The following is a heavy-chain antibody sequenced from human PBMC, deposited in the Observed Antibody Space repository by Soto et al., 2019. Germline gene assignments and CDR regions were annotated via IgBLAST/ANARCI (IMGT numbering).Heavy chain of an antibody. CDR3: AREAAVGNGYLDL. CDR1: GFTFRSFG. D-gene: IGHD1-1*01. J-gene: IGHJ2*01. V-gene: IGHV3-30*03. CDR2: VGDDGTAK. Sequence: QVQLVESGGGVVQPGQSLGLSCAASGFTFRSFGMHWVRQAPGKGLEWVAVVGDDGTAKVYADSVKGRFITSRDNSRQTLHRHMTSMRPAVTCVEYRAREAAVGNGYLDLWGRGTLVTVSS.